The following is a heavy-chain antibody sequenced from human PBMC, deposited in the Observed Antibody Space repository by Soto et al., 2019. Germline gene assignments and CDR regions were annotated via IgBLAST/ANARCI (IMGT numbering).Heavy chain of an antibody. CDR1: GFTFSNAL. CDR2: IKSKTDGGTT. CDR3: ATKRTSITTIGPGS. D-gene: IGHD1-20*01. Sequence: WGSLRLSCAASGFTFSNALMSWVRQAPGKGLEWVGRIKSKTDGGTTDYAAAVEGRFTISREDSKNTVYLQMDSLKTEDTAVYYCATKRTSITTIGPGSWGQGTMVTV. J-gene: IGHJ5*02. V-gene: IGHV3-15*01.